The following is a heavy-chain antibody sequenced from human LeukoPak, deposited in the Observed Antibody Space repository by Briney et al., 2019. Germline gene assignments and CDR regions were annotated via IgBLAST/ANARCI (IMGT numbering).Heavy chain of an antibody. V-gene: IGHV3-7*01. D-gene: IGHD1-26*01. Sequence: GGSLRLSCAASGFTFSTYWMSWVRQAPGKGLEWVANIKQDGSEKYYVDSVKGRFTISRDNAKNSLYLQMNSLRAEDTAVYYCATDNSGSYYFDYWGQGTLVTVSS. CDR3: ATDNSGSYYFDY. J-gene: IGHJ4*02. CDR2: IKQDGSEK. CDR1: GFTFSTYW.